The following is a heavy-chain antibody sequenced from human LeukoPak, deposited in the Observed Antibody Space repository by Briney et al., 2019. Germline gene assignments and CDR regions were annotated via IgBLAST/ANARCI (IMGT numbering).Heavy chain of an antibody. V-gene: IGHV1-2*02. CDR3: ARDRAEYDSGSYYDY. J-gene: IGHJ4*02. D-gene: IGHD1-26*01. CDR2: INPNSGGT. CDR1: RYTFTAYY. Sequence: ASVKVSCKASRYTFTAYYIHWVRQAPGQGLEWMGWINPNSGGTNYAQKFQGRVTMTRDTSITTAYMELSRLRSDDTAVYYCARDRAEYDSGSYYDYWGQGTLVTVSS.